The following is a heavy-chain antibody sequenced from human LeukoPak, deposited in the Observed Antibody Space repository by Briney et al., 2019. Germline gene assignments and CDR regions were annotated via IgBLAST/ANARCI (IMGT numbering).Heavy chain of an antibody. V-gene: IGHV3-30*02. J-gene: IGHJ4*02. CDR3: AKDVPTAYFDY. D-gene: IGHD2-2*01. CDR2: VRYDETTK. Sequence: GGSLRLSCAASGFTFSNYGMHWVRQAPGKGLEWVAFVRYDETTKFYADSVRGRFTISRDNSKTTLYLQMNSLRAEDTAVYYCAKDVPTAYFDYWGQGTLVTVSS. CDR1: GFTFSNYG.